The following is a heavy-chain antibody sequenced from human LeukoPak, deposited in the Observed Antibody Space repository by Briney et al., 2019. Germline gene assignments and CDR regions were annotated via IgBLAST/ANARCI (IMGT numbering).Heavy chain of an antibody. CDR3: ARGELLRYFDWLYNSYYFDY. CDR1: GSIFTSYW. D-gene: IGHD3-9*01. CDR2: IYPGDSHT. Sequence: GESLKISCKGSGSIFTSYWIGWVRQLPGKGPAWMGIIYPGDSHTRYSPSLQGQVTISADKSISTAYLQWSSLKASDTAMHYCARGELLRYFDWLYNSYYFDYWGQGTLVTVSS. J-gene: IGHJ4*02. V-gene: IGHV5-51*01.